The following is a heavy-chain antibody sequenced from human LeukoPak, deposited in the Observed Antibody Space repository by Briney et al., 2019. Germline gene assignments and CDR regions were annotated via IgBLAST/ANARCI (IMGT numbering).Heavy chain of an antibody. D-gene: IGHD1-26*01. CDR3: SRAGIDYYYYYMDV. J-gene: IGHJ6*03. CDR2: IWYDGSNK. V-gene: IGHV3-33*01. CDR1: GFTFSSYG. Sequence: GGSLRLSCAASGFTFSSYGMHWVRQAPGKGLEWVAVIWYDGSNKYYADSVKGRFTISRDNSKNTLYLQMNSLRAEDTAVYYWSRAGIDYYYYYMDVWGKGTTVTVSS.